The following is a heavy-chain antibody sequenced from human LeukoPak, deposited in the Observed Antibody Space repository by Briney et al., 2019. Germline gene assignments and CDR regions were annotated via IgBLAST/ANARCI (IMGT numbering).Heavy chain of an antibody. CDR1: GFTFSSYS. CDR3: ARTLNRGYYYGSAY. Sequence: GGSLRLSCAASGFTFSSYSMNWVRQAPGKGLEWVSSISSSSSYIYYADSVKGRFTISRDNAKNSLYLQMNSLRAGDTAVYYCARTLNRGYYYGSAYWGQGTLSPSPQ. CDR2: ISSSSSYI. D-gene: IGHD3-10*01. V-gene: IGHV3-21*01. J-gene: IGHJ4*02.